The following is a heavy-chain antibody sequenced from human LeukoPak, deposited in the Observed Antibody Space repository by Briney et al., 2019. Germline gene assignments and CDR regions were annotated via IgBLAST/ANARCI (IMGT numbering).Heavy chain of an antibody. Sequence: GGSLSLSCTASGFTFGDYAMSWVRQAPGKGLEWVGFIRSKAYGGTTEYAASVKGRFTISRDDSKSIAYLQMNSLKTEDTAVYYCSGSSGWYVPPNFDYWGQGTLVTVSS. J-gene: IGHJ4*02. D-gene: IGHD6-19*01. CDR1: GFTFGDYA. CDR3: SGSSGWYVPPNFDY. V-gene: IGHV3-49*04. CDR2: IRSKAYGGTT.